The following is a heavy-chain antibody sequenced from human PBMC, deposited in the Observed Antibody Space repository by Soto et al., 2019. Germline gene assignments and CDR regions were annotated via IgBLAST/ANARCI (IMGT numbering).Heavy chain of an antibody. CDR1: GYSFTSYW. Sequence: GESLKISCKGSGYSFTSYWIAWVRQMPGKGLEWMAIINPGDSETKYSPSFQGQVTISADKSINTAYLQWSSLKASDTARYYCARPATYYDILSGYYFDSWGQGTQVT. J-gene: IGHJ4*02. V-gene: IGHV5-51*01. CDR3: ARPATYYDILSGYYFDS. CDR2: INPGDSET. D-gene: IGHD3-9*01.